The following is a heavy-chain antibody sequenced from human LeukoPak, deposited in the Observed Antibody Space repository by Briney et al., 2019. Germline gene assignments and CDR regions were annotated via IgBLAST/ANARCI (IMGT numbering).Heavy chain of an antibody. Sequence: PETLSLTCTVSGGSISSYYWSWIRQPPGKGLEWIGYIYYSGNTKYNPSLKSRVTTSEDTSKNQFSLTLSSVTAADTAMYYCARHPGSSWSYFDHWGQGILVTVSS. CDR2: IYYSGNT. CDR1: GGSISSYY. D-gene: IGHD6-13*01. V-gene: IGHV4-59*08. CDR3: ARHPGSSWSYFDH. J-gene: IGHJ4*02.